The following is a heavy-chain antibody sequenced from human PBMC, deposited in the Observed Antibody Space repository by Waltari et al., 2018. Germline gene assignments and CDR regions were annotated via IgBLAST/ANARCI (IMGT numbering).Heavy chain of an antibody. V-gene: IGHV4-34*01. CDR1: GGSFSGYY. CDR2: INHSGST. CDR3: ARGARMDV. Sequence: QVQLQQWGAGLLKPSETLSLTCAVYGGSFSGYYWSWIRQPPGKGLEWIGEINHSGSTNYNPSLKSRVTISVDTSKNQFSLKLSSVTAADTAVYYCARGARMDVWGQGTTVTVSS. J-gene: IGHJ6*02.